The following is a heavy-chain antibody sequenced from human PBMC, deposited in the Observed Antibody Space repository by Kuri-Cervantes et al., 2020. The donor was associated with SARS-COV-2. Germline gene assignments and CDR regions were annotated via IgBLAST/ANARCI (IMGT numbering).Heavy chain of an antibody. D-gene: IGHD3-3*01. CDR2: IYPGESDT. CDR3: ARLRFLEWLSPFDY. V-gene: IGHV5-51*01. Sequence: GGSLRLSCKASGYTFANYWIGWVRQMPGKGLQWMGLIYPGESDTRYSPAFQGQVTMSVDKSINTAYLQWSSLRASDTAIYYCARLRFLEWLSPFDYWGQGTLVTVSS. J-gene: IGHJ4*02. CDR1: GYTFANYW.